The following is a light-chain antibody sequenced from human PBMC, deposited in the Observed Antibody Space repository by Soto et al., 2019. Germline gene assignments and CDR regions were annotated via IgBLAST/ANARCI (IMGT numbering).Light chain of an antibody. V-gene: IGKV1-13*02. CDR3: QQFNSYPIT. CDR2: DVS. Sequence: AIQLTQSPSSLSASVGDRVTITCRASQDIRGALAWYQQKPGKVPKILIYDVSTLESGVPSRFSGSSSGTDFTLTISSLQPVDFATYYCQQFNSYPITFGQGTRLEIK. CDR1: QDIRGA. J-gene: IGKJ5*01.